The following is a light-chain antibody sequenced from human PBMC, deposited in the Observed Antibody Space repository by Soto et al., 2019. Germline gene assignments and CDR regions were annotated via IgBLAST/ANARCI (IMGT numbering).Light chain of an antibody. Sequence: QSVLTQPPSVSEAPRQRVTISCSGSSSNIGNNAVNWYQQLPGKAPKLLNYYDDLLPSGVSDRLSGSKSGTSASLAISGLQSEDEADYYCAAWDDSLKGPVFGGGTQLTVL. V-gene: IGLV1-36*01. CDR3: AAWDDSLKGPV. J-gene: IGLJ3*02. CDR2: YDD. CDR1: SSNIGNNA.